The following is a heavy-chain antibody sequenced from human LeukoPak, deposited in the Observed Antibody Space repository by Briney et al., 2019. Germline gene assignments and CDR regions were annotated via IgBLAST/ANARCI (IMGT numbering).Heavy chain of an antibody. V-gene: IGHV1-2*02. CDR3: ARVRDNACDY. CDR2: LRGDTGDT. Sequence: ASVTVSCKTSGYMVSDYYMHWVRQAPGHGLEWMGWLRGDTGDTDSPQKFKGRVTMTRDTATNTAYMQLSRLTYDDTAIYFCARVRDNACDYWGQGTLVTVSS. J-gene: IGHJ4*02. D-gene: IGHD1-1*01. CDR1: GYMVSDYY.